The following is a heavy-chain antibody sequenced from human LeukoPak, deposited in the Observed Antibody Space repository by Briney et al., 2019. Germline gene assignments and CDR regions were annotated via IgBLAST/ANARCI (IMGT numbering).Heavy chain of an antibody. Sequence: GESLKISCAASGFTFSSYSMNWVRQAPGKGLEWVSSISSSSSYIYYADSVKGRFTISRDNAKNSLYLQMNSLRAEDTAVYYCASQRTLYGGNSGDYWGQGTLVTVSS. J-gene: IGHJ4*02. CDR3: ASQRTLYGGNSGDY. V-gene: IGHV3-21*01. CDR2: ISSSSSYI. CDR1: GFTFSSYS. D-gene: IGHD4-23*01.